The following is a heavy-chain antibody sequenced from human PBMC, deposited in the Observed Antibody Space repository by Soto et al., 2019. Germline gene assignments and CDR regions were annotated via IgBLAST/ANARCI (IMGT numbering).Heavy chain of an antibody. V-gene: IGHV4-59*01. J-gene: IGHJ5*02. Sequence: PSETLSLTFSVSGDSMSGFYWNWIRQTPDKGLEWLGYMYSSGYTRYNPSLKSRVSMSMDTSKNHFSLKLTSVTAADTAVYYCAREYCTTPSCQLDHLGQGILVTVSS. CDR1: GDSMSGFY. CDR2: MYSSGYT. CDR3: AREYCTTPSCQLDH. D-gene: IGHD2-8*01.